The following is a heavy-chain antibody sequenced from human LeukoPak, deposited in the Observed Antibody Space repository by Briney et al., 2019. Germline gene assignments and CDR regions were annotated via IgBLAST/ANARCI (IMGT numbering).Heavy chain of an antibody. CDR2: ISSSGSTI. CDR3: AELGITMIGGV. CDR1: GFTFSTYE. J-gene: IGHJ6*04. Sequence: VGSLRLSCAASGFTFSTYEMNAVPESPGKGLEWGSYISSSGSTIYYADSVKGRFTISRDNAKNSLYLQMNSLRAEDTAVYYCAELGITMIGGVWGKGTTVTISS. D-gene: IGHD3-10*02. V-gene: IGHV3-48*03.